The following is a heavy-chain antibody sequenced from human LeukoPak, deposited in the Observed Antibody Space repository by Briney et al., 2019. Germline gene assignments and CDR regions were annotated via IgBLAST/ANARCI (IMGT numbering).Heavy chain of an antibody. J-gene: IGHJ4*01. D-gene: IGHD2-21*01. V-gene: IGHV1-2*02. CDR3: ARDSEYCGGSCCINGAFGS. CDR2: INPNSGGS. Sequence: ASVKVTCKASGYTFTDHYIHWVRQAPGQGLEWMGWINPNSGGSGWASKLQGRVTMTRDTSISTAYMELARLTSDDTAIYYCARDSEYCGGSCCINGAFGSWGQGTLVTVSS. CDR1: GYTFTDHY.